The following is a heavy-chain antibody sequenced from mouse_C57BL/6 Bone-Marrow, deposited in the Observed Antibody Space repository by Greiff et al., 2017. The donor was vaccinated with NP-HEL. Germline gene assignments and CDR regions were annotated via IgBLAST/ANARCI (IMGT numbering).Heavy chain of an antibody. Sequence: EVKLQESGPVLVKPGASVKMSCEASGYTFTDYYMNWVKQSHGKSLEWIGVINPYNGGTSYNQKFKGKATLTVDKSSSTAYMELNSLTSEDSAVYYCARGGWLPHFDVWGTGTTVTVSS. CDR1: GYTFTDYY. J-gene: IGHJ1*03. CDR2: INPYNGGT. D-gene: IGHD2-3*01. V-gene: IGHV1-19*01. CDR3: ARGGWLPHFDV.